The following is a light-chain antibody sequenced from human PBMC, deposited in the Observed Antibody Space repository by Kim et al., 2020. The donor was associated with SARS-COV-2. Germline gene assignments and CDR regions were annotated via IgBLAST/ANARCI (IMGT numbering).Light chain of an antibody. CDR2: GAS. CDR3: QQYNNWPQT. J-gene: IGKJ1*01. V-gene: IGKV3-15*01. CDR1: QSVSSN. Sequence: GAPGERATLSCRASQSVSSNLAWYQQKPGQAPRLLIYGASTRATGIPARFSGSGSGTEFTLTISSLQSEDFAVYYCQQYNNWPQTFGQGTKVDIK.